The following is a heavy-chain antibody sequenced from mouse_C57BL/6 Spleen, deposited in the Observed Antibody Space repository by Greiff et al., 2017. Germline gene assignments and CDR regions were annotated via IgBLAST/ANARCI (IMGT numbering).Heavy chain of an antibody. J-gene: IGHJ1*03. CDR2: ISYDGSN. V-gene: IGHV3-6*01. CDR3: ARDTNWYFDV. D-gene: IGHD2-12*01. CDR1: GYSITSGYY. Sequence: ESGPGLVKPSQSLSLTCSVTGYSITSGYYWNWIRQFPGNKLEWMGYISYDGSNNSNPSLKNRISITRDTSKNQFFLKLNSVTTEDTATYYCARDTNWYFDVWGTGTTVTVSS.